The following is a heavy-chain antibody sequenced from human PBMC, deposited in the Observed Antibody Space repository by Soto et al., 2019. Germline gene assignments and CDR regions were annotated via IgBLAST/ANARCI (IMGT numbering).Heavy chain of an antibody. V-gene: IGHV3-30*18. J-gene: IGHJ4*02. CDR2: ISYDGSNK. D-gene: IGHD2-2*01. CDR3: AKDHLIVVVPAATSLDY. CDR1: GFTFSSYG. Sequence: GGSLRLSCAASGFTFSSYGMHWVRQAPGKGLEWVAVISYDGSNKYYADSVKGRFTISRDNSKNTLYLQMNSLRAEDTAVYYCAKDHLIVVVPAATSLDYWGQGTLVTVSS.